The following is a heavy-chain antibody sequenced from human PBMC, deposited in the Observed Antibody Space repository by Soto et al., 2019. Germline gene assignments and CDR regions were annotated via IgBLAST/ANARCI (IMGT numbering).Heavy chain of an antibody. CDR3: AKDRTAMVDAFDI. Sequence: EVQLVESGGGLVQPGRSLRLSCAASGFTFDDYAMHWVRQAPGKGLEWVSGISWNSGSIGYADSVKGRFTISRDNAKNSLYLQMNSLRAEDTALYYCAKDRTAMVDAFDIWGQGTKVTVSS. V-gene: IGHV3-9*01. CDR2: ISWNSGSI. CDR1: GFTFDDYA. D-gene: IGHD5-18*01. J-gene: IGHJ3*02.